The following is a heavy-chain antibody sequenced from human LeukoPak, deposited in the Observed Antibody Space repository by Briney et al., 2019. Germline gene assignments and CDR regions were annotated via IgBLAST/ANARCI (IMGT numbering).Heavy chain of an antibody. V-gene: IGHV3-66*01. CDR2: IYSGGST. CDR1: EFSVGSNY. CDR3: ARGVSGSYYAFDY. J-gene: IGHJ4*02. Sequence: GGSLRLSCAASEFSVGSNYMTWVRQAAGKGLEWVSLIYSGGSTYYADSVKGRFTISRDNSKNTLYLQMNSLRAEDTAVYYCARGVSGSYYAFDYWGQGTLVTVSS. D-gene: IGHD1-26*01.